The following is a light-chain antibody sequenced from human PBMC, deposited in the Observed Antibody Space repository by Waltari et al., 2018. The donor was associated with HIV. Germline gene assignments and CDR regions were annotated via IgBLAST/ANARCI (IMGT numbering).Light chain of an antibody. CDR2: DDD. CDR3: GTWDTNLSVAL. J-gene: IGLJ2*01. CDR1: SSNIGNRY. Sequence: QSVLTQPPSVSAAPGPKVTIPCSGSSSNIGNRYLSWYQQTPGTAPKLLIYDDDKRPSGIPDRFSGSKAGTSATLGITGLQTGDEADYYCGTWDTNLSVALFGGGTKLTVL. V-gene: IGLV1-51*01.